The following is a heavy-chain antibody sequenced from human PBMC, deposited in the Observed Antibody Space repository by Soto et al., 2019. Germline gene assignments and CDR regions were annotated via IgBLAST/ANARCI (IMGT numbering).Heavy chain of an antibody. CDR3: ARDTPVDSGWYPSDY. V-gene: IGHV3-64D*08. CDR2: ISSNGGST. J-gene: IGHJ4*02. Sequence: GGSLRLSCSASGFTFSSYAMHWVRQAPGKGLEYVSAISSNGGSTYYADSVKGRFTISRDNSKNTLHLQMSSLRAEDTAVYYCARDTPVDSGWYPSDYWGQGTLVTVSS. CDR1: GFTFSSYA. D-gene: IGHD6-19*01.